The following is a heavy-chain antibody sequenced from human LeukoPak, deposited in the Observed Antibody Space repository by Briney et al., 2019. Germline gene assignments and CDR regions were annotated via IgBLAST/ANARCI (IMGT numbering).Heavy chain of an antibody. CDR2: FDPEDGET. D-gene: IGHD1-26*01. J-gene: IGHJ6*03. Sequence: ASVKVSCKVSGYTLTELSMHWVRQAPGKGLEWMGGFDPEDGETIYAQKFQGRVTMTEDTSTDTAYMELSSLRSEDTAVYYCARGAQQVGATTSGYYYMDVWGKGTTVTVSS. V-gene: IGHV1-24*01. CDR1: GYTLTELS. CDR3: ARGAQQVGATTSGYYYMDV.